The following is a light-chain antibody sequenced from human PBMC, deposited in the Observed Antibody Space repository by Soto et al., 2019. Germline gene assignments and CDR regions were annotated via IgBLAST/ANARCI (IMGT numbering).Light chain of an antibody. CDR3: ETWHTSLSAVV. CDR2: DNN. CDR1: SSNIGNNY. J-gene: IGLJ3*02. Sequence: QSVLTQPPSVSAAPGQKVTISCSGSSSNIGNNYVSWYQQLPGTAPKLLIYDNNERPSGIPDRFSGSKSGTSATLGITGLQTGDEADYHCETWHTSLSAVVFGGGTKLTVL. V-gene: IGLV1-51*01.